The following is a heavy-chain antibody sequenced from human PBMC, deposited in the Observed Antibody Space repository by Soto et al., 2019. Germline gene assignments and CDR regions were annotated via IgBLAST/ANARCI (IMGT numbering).Heavy chain of an antibody. CDR2: TYYSGST. CDR3: ARVRGTAGKRYFDY. D-gene: IGHD6-13*01. CDR1: GVSMIAYS. J-gene: IGHJ4*02. Sequence: SQTLSLNFTVPGVSMIAYSWNWKRQPPGKGLQWIAYTYYSGSTTYNPSLKSRVTISVDSSKNQFSLKLDSVTPADTAVYYCARVRGTAGKRYFDYWGPGTLVTVSS. V-gene: IGHV4-59*01.